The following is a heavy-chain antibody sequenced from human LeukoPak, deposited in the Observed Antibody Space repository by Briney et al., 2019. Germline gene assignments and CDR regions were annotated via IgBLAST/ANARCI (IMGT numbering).Heavy chain of an antibody. CDR3: AKDRGYSGYESPDSNFDY. CDR2: ISGSGGST. Sequence: PGGSLRLSCAASGFTFSSYAMSWVRQAPGKGLEWVSAISGSGGSTYYADSVKGRFTISRDNSKNTLYLQMNSLRAEDTAVYYCAKDRGYSGYESPDSNFDYWGQGTLVTVSS. D-gene: IGHD5-12*01. V-gene: IGHV3-23*01. CDR1: GFTFSSYA. J-gene: IGHJ4*02.